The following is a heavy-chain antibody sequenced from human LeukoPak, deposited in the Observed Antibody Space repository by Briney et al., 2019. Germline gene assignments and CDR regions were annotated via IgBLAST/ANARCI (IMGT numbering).Heavy chain of an antibody. J-gene: IGHJ4*02. CDR1: GFTFSSYA. CDR3: AKESSPMIVVVMGY. Sequence: GGSLSLSCAASGFTFSSYAMSWVRQASGEGLEWVSAISGSGGSTYYADSVKGRFTISRDNSKNTLYLQMNSLRAEDTAVYYCAKESSPMIVVVMGYWGQGTLVTVSS. CDR2: ISGSGGST. V-gene: IGHV3-23*01. D-gene: IGHD3-22*01.